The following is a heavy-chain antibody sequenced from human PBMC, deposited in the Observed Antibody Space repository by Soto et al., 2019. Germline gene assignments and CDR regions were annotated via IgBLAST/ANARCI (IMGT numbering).Heavy chain of an antibody. J-gene: IGHJ6*03. V-gene: IGHV3-11*01. CDR1: GFTFSDYY. CDR2: ISSSGSTI. CDR3: ARDFQSSSSRRGEVGREGAYYYYYMDV. D-gene: IGHD6-13*01. Sequence: QVQLVESGGGLVKPGGSLRLSCAASGFTFSDYYMSWIRQAPGKGLEWVSYISSSGSTIYYADSVKGRFTISRDNAKNSLYLQMNSLRAEDTAVYYCARDFQSSSSRRGEVGREGAYYYYYMDVWGKGTTVTVSS.